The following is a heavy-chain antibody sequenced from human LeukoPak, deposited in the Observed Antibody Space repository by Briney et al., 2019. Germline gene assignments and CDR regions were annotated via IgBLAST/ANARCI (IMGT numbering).Heavy chain of an antibody. CDR3: ARDLRWSHYWYFDL. CDR1: GFTFSSYG. V-gene: IGHV3-33*01. Sequence: GGSLRLSCAASGFTFSSYGMHWVRQAPGKGLEWVAVIWYDGSNKYYADSVKGRFTISRDNSKNTLYLQMNSPRAEDTAVYYCARDLRWSHYWYFDLWGRGTLVTVSS. CDR2: IWYDGSNK. D-gene: IGHD2-15*01. J-gene: IGHJ2*01.